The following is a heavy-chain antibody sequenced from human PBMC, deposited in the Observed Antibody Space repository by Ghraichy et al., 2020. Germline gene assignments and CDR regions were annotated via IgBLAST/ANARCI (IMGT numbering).Heavy chain of an antibody. CDR1: GGSVSSGSYY. Sequence: SETLSLTCTVSGGSVSSGSYYWSWIRQPPGKGLEWIGYIYYSGSTNYNPSLKSRVTISVDTSKNQFSLKLSSVTAADTAVYYCASLGYCSSTSCSRGHYYYYGMDVWGQGTTVTVSS. CDR3: ASLGYCSSTSCSRGHYYYYGMDV. J-gene: IGHJ6*02. V-gene: IGHV4-61*01. CDR2: IYYSGST. D-gene: IGHD2-2*01.